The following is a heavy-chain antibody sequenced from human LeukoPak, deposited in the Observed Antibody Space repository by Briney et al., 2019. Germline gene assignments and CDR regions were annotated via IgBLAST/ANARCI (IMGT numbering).Heavy chain of an antibody. CDR2: INPNSGAT. Sequence: ASVKVSCKASGYTFTGYYMHWVRQAPGQGLEWMGWINPNSGATNYAQNFQGRVTMTRDTSISTAYMELSRLRSDDTAVYYCARGSVIAVAGRFDPWGQGTLVTVSS. CDR1: GYTFTGYY. CDR3: ARGSVIAVAGRFDP. D-gene: IGHD6-19*01. J-gene: IGHJ5*02. V-gene: IGHV1-2*02.